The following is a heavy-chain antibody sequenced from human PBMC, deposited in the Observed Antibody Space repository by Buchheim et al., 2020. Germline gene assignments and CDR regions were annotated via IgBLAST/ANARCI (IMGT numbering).Heavy chain of an antibody. CDR3: AKISGYSYGTPDY. J-gene: IGHJ4*02. V-gene: IGHV3-23*01. CDR2: ICCSGGSQ. Sequence: EVQLLESGGGLVQPGGSLRLSCAASGFTFSSYAMSWVRQAPGKGLEWVSAICCSGGSQYYADSVKGRFTISRDNSQNTMYLQMNSLRAEDTAVYYCAKISGYSYGTPDYWGQGTL. CDR1: GFTFSSYA. D-gene: IGHD5-18*01.